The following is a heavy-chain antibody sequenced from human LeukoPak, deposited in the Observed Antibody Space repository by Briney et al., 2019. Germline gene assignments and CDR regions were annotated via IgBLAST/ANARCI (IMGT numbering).Heavy chain of an antibody. CDR3: AKDGGITIFGVDAFDI. CDR2: ISGSGGST. Sequence: GGSLRLSCAASGFTFSSYAMSWVRQAPGKGLEWVSAISGSGGSTYYADSVKGRFTISRDNSKNTLYLQMNSLRAEDTAVYYCAKDGGITIFGVDAFDIWGQGAMVTVSS. J-gene: IGHJ3*02. CDR1: GFTFSSYA. V-gene: IGHV3-23*01. D-gene: IGHD3-3*01.